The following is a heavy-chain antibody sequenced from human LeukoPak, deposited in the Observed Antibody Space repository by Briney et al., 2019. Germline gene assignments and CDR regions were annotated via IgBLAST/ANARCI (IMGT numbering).Heavy chain of an antibody. CDR1: GGTFSSYA. D-gene: IGHD1-1*01. J-gene: IGHJ4*02. CDR2: IIPIFGTA. V-gene: IGHV1-69*13. CDR3: ARELVGLERHFDY. Sequence: ASVKVSCKASGGTFSSYAISWVRQAPGQGLEWMGGIIPIFGTANYAQKFQGRVTITADESTSTAYMELSSLRSEDTAVYYCARELVGLERHFDYWGQGTLVTVSS.